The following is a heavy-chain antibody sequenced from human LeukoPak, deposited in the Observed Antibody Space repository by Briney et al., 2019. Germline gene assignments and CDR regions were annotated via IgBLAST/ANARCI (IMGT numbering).Heavy chain of an antibody. J-gene: IGHJ4*02. V-gene: IGHV3-23*01. CDR1: GFTFNTYA. CDR3: AKNLDGVATYFDY. D-gene: IGHD5-12*01. CDR2: ISNSSGTT. Sequence: GGSLRLSCAASGFTFNTYAMSWVRQAPGKGLEWVSGISNSSGTTYYADSVKGRFTVSRDNSKNTLYLQMDSLRAEDTAVYYCAKNLDGVATYFDYWGQGTLATVSS.